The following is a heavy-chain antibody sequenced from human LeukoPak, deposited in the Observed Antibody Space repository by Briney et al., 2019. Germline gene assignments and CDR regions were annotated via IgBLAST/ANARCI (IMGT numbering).Heavy chain of an antibody. Sequence: GGSLRLSCAASGFTVSGNYMTWVRQVSGKGLEWVSVIYSGGSTYYTDSVQGRFSISRDNSQNTLYLQMNSLRAEDTAVYYCAAPPTVIPYWGQGTLVTVSS. D-gene: IGHD4-17*01. J-gene: IGHJ4*02. CDR3: AAPPTVIPY. CDR1: GFTVSGNY. CDR2: IYSGGST. V-gene: IGHV3-66*01.